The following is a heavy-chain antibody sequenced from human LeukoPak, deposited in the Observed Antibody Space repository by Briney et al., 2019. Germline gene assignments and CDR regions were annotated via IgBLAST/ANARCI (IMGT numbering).Heavy chain of an antibody. CDR3: VKDFKWGFHY. V-gene: IGHV3-30*02. J-gene: IGHJ4*02. CDR2: IEHDGRNK. Sequence: PRGSLRLSCGASGFTFSTNNMHWVGQAAGKGPEWVVIIEHDGRNKNYPDPVKGRFTISRDNSKKTQYLQMISLRAEVTAVYYCVKDFKWGFHYWGQGTLVTVPS. CDR1: GFTFSTNN. D-gene: IGHD1-26*01.